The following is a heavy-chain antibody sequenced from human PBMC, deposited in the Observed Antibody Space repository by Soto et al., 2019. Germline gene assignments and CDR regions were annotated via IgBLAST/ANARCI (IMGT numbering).Heavy chain of an antibody. CDR2: IFSDEAK. D-gene: IGHD3-9*01. J-gene: IGHJ4*02. CDR3: ARVGRDYYDLLTGQSINFDH. V-gene: IGHV2-26*01. CDR1: GFSLWNTRVG. Sequence: QVTLKESGPVLVKPTETLTLTCTVSGFSLWNTRVGVAWIRQPPGKALEWLAHIFSDEAKSYNTSLKSRLTISKDRSNSQVVLTMTKMDPVDTATYFCARVGRDYYDLLTGQSINFDHWGQGTLVTVPS.